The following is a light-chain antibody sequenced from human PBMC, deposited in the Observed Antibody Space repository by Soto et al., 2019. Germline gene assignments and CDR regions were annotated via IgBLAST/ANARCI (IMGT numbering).Light chain of an antibody. Sequence: DIQMTQSPSSLSASVGDRVTITCRASQSISSYLNWYQQKPGTAPKLLIYAASSLHSGVPARFSGSGSGTDFTLTISSLQPEDFATYYCQQSYSTPLTFGGGTEVEIK. CDR1: QSISSY. CDR2: AAS. CDR3: QQSYSTPLT. J-gene: IGKJ4*01. V-gene: IGKV1-39*01.